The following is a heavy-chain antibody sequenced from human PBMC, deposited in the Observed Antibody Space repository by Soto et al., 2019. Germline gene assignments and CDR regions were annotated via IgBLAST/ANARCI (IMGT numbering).Heavy chain of an antibody. CDR1: GGSISSYY. CDR3: ARDTSAYGFWSGYYAFDI. CDR2: IYTSGST. Sequence: SETLSLTCTVSGGSISSYYWSWIRQPAGKGLEWIGRIYTSGSTNYNPSLKRRVTMSVDTSKNQFSLELRSVTAADTAVYYCARDTSAYGFWSGYYAFDIWGKGTMVTVSS. D-gene: IGHD3-3*01. V-gene: IGHV4-4*07. J-gene: IGHJ3*02.